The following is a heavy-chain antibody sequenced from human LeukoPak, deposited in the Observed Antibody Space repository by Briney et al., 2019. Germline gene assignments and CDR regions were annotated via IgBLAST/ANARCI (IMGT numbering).Heavy chain of an antibody. Sequence: PSETLSLTCTVSGYSISSGYYWGWIRQPPGKGLEWIGSIYHSGSTYYNPSLKSRVTISVDTSKNQFSLKLSSVTAADTAVYYCARDRVSYYDILSYFDYWGQGILVTVSS. V-gene: IGHV4-38-2*02. D-gene: IGHD3-9*01. CDR3: ARDRVSYYDILSYFDY. CDR1: GYSISSGYY. J-gene: IGHJ4*02. CDR2: IYHSGST.